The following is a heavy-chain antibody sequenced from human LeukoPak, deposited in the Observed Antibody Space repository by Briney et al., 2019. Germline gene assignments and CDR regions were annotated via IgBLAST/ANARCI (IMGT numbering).Heavy chain of an antibody. Sequence: SGTLSLTCGVSGGSIISSDWWSWVRQSPEKGLEWIGDVYHNGNTNYNPSLKSRVTILVDKSSNQFALKLTSVTAADTAVYYCARKATTGPTKAAFDIWGQGTMVTVSS. J-gene: IGHJ3*02. CDR3: ARKATTGPTKAAFDI. CDR1: GGSIISSDW. V-gene: IGHV4-4*02. CDR2: VYHNGNT. D-gene: IGHD4-17*01.